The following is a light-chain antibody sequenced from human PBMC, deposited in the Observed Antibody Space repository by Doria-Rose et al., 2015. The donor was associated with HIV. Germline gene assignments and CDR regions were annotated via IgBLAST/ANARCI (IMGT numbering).Light chain of an antibody. CDR3: QQYYTYPYS. V-gene: IGKV1-8*01. J-gene: IGKJ2*03. Sequence: WYQQKTADAPTLLISAASTLQSGVPSRFSGSGAGTDFTLTISCLQSEDFATYYCQQYYTYPYSFGQGTKLEIK. CDR2: AAS.